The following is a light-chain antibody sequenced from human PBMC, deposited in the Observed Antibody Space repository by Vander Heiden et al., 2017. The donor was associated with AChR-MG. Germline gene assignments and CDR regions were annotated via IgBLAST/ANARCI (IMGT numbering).Light chain of an antibody. CDR3: QQSFSSPPS. V-gene: IGKV1-39*01. CDR1: QNIRTF. CDR2: ASS. Sequence: IQMTQSPSSLSASVGARVTITCRASQNIRTFLNWYQQKPGKAPKLLIYASSNLQRGVPARFSGSGSGTDFTLVIAGLQPEDFAMYYCQQSFSSPPSFGQRTKVEI. J-gene: IGKJ2*01.